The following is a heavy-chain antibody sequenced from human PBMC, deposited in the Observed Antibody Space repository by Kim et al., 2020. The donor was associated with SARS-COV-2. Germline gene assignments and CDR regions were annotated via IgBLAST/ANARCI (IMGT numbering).Heavy chain of an antibody. CDR1: GFTFSSYA. CDR3: AREDTALDY. D-gene: IGHD5-18*01. J-gene: IGHJ4*02. CDR2: ISYDGSNK. V-gene: IGHV3-30*04. Sequence: GGSLRLSCAASGFTFSSYAMHWVRQAPGKGLEWVAVISYDGSNKYYADSVKGRFTISRDNSKNTLYLQMNSLRAEDTAVYYCAREDTALDYWGQGTLVTV.